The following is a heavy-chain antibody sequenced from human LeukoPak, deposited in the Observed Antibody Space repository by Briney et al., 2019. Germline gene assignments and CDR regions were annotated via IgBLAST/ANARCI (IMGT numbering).Heavy chain of an antibody. CDR1: GGSFSGYY. J-gene: IGHJ4*02. D-gene: IGHD6-19*01. CDR3: AGIGYSSGRVDY. V-gene: IGHV4-34*01. Sequence: PSETLSLTCAVYGGSFSGYYWSWIRQPPGKGLEWIGETNHSGSTNYNPSLKSRVTISVDTSKNQFSLKLSSVTAADTAVYYCAGIGYSSGRVDYWGQGTLVTVSS. CDR2: TNHSGST.